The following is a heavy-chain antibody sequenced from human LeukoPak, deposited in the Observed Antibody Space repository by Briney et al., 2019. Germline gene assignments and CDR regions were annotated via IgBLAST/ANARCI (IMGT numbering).Heavy chain of an antibody. J-gene: IGHJ3*02. CDR3: AKLKGHFDWLSPKGRDTFDI. Sequence: GGSLRLSCAASGFTFSSYAMSWVRQAPGKGLEWVSANSGSGGSTYYADSVKGRFTISRDNSKNTLYLQMNSLRAEDTAVYYCAKLKGHFDWLSPKGRDTFDIWGQGTMVTVSS. CDR1: GFTFSSYA. D-gene: IGHD3-9*01. V-gene: IGHV3-23*01. CDR2: NSGSGGST.